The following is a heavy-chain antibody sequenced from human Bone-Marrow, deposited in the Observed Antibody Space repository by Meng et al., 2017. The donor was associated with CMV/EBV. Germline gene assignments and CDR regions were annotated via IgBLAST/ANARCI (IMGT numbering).Heavy chain of an antibody. D-gene: IGHD3-3*01. J-gene: IGHJ3*02. V-gene: IGHV4-59*01. CDR3: ARALRPRASGLNAFDI. Sequence: SETLSLTCTVSGGSISSYYWSWIRQPPGKGLEWIGYIYYSGSTNYNPSLKSRVTISVDTSKNQFSLKLSSVTAADTAVYYCARALRPRASGLNAFDIWGQGPMVTV. CDR2: IYYSGST. CDR1: GGSISSYY.